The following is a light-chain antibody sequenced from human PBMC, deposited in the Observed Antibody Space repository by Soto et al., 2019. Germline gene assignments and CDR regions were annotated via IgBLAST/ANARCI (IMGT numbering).Light chain of an antibody. CDR1: SGHSSYA. Sequence: QPVLTQSPSASASLGASVKLPCTLSSGHSSYAIAWHQQQPGKGPRYLMKLNNDGSHSRGDWIPDRFSGSSSGAERYLTISSLQSEDEADYYCQTWGTGIWVFGGGTKLTVL. CDR2: LNNDGSH. CDR3: QTWGTGIWV. V-gene: IGLV4-69*01. J-gene: IGLJ3*02.